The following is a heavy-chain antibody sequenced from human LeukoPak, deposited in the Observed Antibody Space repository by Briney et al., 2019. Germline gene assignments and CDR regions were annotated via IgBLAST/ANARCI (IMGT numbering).Heavy chain of an antibody. V-gene: IGHV3-23*01. CDR1: GFTFSDYA. Sequence: GGSLRLSCVASGFTFSDYAMTWVRQAPGKGLEWVSGISSSGGRTYYADSLKGRFTISRDSSKNTLYLQMNSLRAEDTAVYYCAKDRPTVTSYYYYYGMDVWGQGTTVTVSS. CDR3: AKDRPTVTSYYYYYGMDV. J-gene: IGHJ6*02. CDR2: ISSSGGRT. D-gene: IGHD4-23*01.